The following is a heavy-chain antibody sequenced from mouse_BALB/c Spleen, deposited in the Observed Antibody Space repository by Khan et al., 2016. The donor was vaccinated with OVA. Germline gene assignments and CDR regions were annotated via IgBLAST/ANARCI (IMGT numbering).Heavy chain of an antibody. J-gene: IGHJ3*01. CDR1: GYTFTNYI. V-gene: IGHV1S136*01. D-gene: IGHD1-1*01. CDR2: INPYNDGA. CDR3: ASDFGSSFWFAY. Sequence: VQLQQSGPVLVKPGASVKMSCKASGYTFTNYIVHWVQQKPGQGLEWIGYINPYNDGAKYNEKFKGKATLTSDKSSSTAYMELSGLTSDDSAVXSCASDFGSSFWFAYWGQGTLVTVSA.